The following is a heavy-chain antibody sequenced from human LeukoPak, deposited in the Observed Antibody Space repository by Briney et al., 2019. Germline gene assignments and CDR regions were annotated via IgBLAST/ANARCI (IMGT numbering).Heavy chain of an antibody. CDR2: IYYSGST. V-gene: IGHV4-59*01. CDR1: GGSISSYY. Sequence: SETLSLTCTVSGGSISSYYWSWIRQPPGKGLEWIGYIYYSGSTNYNPSLKSRVTISVGTSKNQFSLKLSSVTAADTAVYYCARTTPLYCSSTSCYSPLFDYWGQGTLVTVSS. D-gene: IGHD2-2*01. J-gene: IGHJ4*02. CDR3: ARTTPLYCSSTSCYSPLFDY.